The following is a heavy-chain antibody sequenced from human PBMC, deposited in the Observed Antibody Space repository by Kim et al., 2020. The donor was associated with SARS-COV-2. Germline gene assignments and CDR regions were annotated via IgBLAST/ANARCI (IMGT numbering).Heavy chain of an antibody. Sequence: GGSLRLSCAASGFTFSSYAMHWVRQAPGKGLEWVAVISYDGSNKYYADSVKGRFTISRDNSKNTLYLQMNSLRAEDTAVYYCARGNSSSWYIGYYYGMDV. J-gene: IGHJ6*01. CDR1: GFTFSSYA. CDR3: ARGNSSSWYIGYYYGMDV. D-gene: IGHD6-13*01. V-gene: IGHV3-30*04. CDR2: ISYDGSNK.